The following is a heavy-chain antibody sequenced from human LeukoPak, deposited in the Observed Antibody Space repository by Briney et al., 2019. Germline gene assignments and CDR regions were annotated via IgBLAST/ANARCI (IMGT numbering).Heavy chain of an antibody. V-gene: IGHV3-66*01. D-gene: IGHD5-12*01. J-gene: IGHJ4*02. CDR2: IYSGGST. CDR3: ARDSGLRAVDY. CDR1: GFTVSSNY. Sequence: SGGSLRLSCAASGFTVSSNYMSWVRQAPGKGLEWVSVIYSGGSTYYADSVKGRFTISRDNSKNTLYLQMNSLRAEDTAVYYCARDSGLRAVDYWGQGTLVTVSS.